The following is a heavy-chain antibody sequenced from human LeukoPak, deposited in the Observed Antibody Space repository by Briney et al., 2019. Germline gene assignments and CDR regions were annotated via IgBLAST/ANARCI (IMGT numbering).Heavy chain of an antibody. CDR1: GFTFSSYA. CDR3: AKDRVIAAAGTEYFQH. CDR2: ISGSGGST. J-gene: IGHJ1*01. D-gene: IGHD6-13*01. Sequence: PGGSLRLSCAASGFTFSSYAMSWVRQAPGKGLEWVSAISGSGGSTYYADSVKGRFTISRDNSKNTLYLQMNSLRAEDTAVYYCAKDRVIAAAGTEYFQHWGQSTLVTVSS. V-gene: IGHV3-23*01.